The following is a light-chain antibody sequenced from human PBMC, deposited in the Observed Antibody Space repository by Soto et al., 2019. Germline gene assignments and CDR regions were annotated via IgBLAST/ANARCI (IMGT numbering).Light chain of an antibody. J-gene: IGKJ2*01. Sequence: EIVMTQSPATLSVSPGERATVSCRASQSGSSTLAWYQQKPGQAPQLLIYGASTRATGIPARFSGSGSGTEFTLTIGSLQSEDFAVYYCQQYNNSPRTFGQGTKLEIK. V-gene: IGKV3-15*01. CDR1: QSGSST. CDR3: QQYNNSPRT. CDR2: GAS.